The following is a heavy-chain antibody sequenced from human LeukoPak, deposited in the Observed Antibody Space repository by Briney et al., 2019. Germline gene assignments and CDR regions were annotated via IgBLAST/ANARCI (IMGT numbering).Heavy chain of an antibody. CDR1: GGSINSGTYY. CDR3: ARALGPYYYGSGSYLGNWFDP. V-gene: IGHV4-61*10. Sequence: SETLSLTCTVSGGSINSGTYYWGWIRQPAGKGLEWIGYIYYSGSTNYNPSLKSRVTISVDTSKNQFSLKLSSVTAADTAVYYCARALGPYYYGSGSYLGNWFDPWGQGTLVTVSS. D-gene: IGHD3-10*01. CDR2: IYYSGST. J-gene: IGHJ5*02.